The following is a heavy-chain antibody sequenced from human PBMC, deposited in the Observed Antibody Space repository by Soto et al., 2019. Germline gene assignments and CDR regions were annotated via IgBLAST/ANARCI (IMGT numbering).Heavy chain of an antibody. CDR3: AGGEHILAGSDAFDI. V-gene: IGHV3-11*05. J-gene: IGHJ3*02. Sequence: QVQLVESGGGLVKPGGSLRLSCAASGFTFSDYYMSWIRQAPGKGLEWVSYIGSSSSYTNYADSVKSRFTISRDSAKNSLYLQMNSRSAEDTAVYYCAGGEHILAGSDAFDIWGKGTMVTVSS. CDR1: GFTFSDYY. CDR2: IGSSSSYT. D-gene: IGHD3-9*01.